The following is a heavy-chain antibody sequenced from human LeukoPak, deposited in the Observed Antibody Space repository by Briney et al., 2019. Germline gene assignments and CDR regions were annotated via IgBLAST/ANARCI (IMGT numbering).Heavy chain of an antibody. CDR2: ISGSGGNT. CDR3: AKEAVDYDILTGYYTTGYFDY. V-gene: IGHV3-23*01. CDR1: GFTFSSYA. J-gene: IGHJ4*02. Sequence: GGSLRLSCAASGFTFSSYAMSWVRQAPGKGLEWVSGISGSGGNTYYADSVKGRFTISRDNSKNTLYLRMSSLRAEDTAVYYCAKEAVDYDILTGYYTTGYFDYWGQGTLVTVSS. D-gene: IGHD3-9*01.